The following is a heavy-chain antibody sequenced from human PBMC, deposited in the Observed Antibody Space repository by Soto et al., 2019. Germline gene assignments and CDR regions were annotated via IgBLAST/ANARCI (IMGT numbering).Heavy chain of an antibody. CDR2: IYYSGST. CDR1: GGSISSYY. D-gene: IGHD4-17*01. Sequence: SETLSLTCTVSGGSISSYYWSWIRQPPGKGLEWIGYIYYSGSTNYNPSLKSRVTISVDTSKNQFSLKLSSVTAADTAVYYCARESYGDNPGGRYYYYMDVWGKGTTVTVSS. CDR3: ARESYGDNPGGRYYYYMDV. V-gene: IGHV4-59*01. J-gene: IGHJ6*03.